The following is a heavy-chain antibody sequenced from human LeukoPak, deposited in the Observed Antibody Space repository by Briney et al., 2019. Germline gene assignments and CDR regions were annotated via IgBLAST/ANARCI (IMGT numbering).Heavy chain of an antibody. CDR1: GFTFSSYA. CDR2: ISSNGGST. V-gene: IGHV3-64*01. D-gene: IGHD3-10*01. CDR3: ARDRDDYFDY. J-gene: IGHJ4*02. Sequence: PGGSLRLSCAASGFTFSSYAMHWVRQAPGKGLEYVSVISSNGGSTYYANSVKGRFTISRDNSKNTLYLQMNSLRAEDTALYYCARDRDDYFDYWGQGTLVTVSS.